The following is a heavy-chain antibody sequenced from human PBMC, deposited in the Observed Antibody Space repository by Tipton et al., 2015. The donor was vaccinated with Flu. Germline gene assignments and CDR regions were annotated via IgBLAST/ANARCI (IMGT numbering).Heavy chain of an antibody. V-gene: IGHV4-31*03. CDR1: GGSISSGGYY. CDR3: VRDVYGTDAFEI. J-gene: IGHJ3*02. D-gene: IGHD2-8*01. CDR2: MYYSGST. Sequence: TLSLTCTVSGGSISSGGYYWSWIRQHPGKGLEWIGYMYYSGSTYYNPSLKSRVTISVDTSKNQFSLKLSSVTAADTAVYYCVRDVYGTDAFEIWGQGKKVTVSS.